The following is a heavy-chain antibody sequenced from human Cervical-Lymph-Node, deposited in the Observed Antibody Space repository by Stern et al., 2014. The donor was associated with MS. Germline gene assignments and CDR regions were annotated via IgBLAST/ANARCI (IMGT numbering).Heavy chain of an antibody. CDR2: INVVSGDT. V-gene: IGHV1-3*01. Sequence: QLVQSGAEVMKPGASVKISCKASGYTFYSYAIHWVRQAPGQRLEWMGWINVVSGDTKYSQSVEGRVTISTDTSANTAYMELSSLTSEDTAIYYCARGGIYGVVTIFQVHGMDVWGQGTTVTVSS. CDR1: GYTFYSYA. D-gene: IGHD3-3*01. J-gene: IGHJ6*02. CDR3: ARGGIYGVVTIFQVHGMDV.